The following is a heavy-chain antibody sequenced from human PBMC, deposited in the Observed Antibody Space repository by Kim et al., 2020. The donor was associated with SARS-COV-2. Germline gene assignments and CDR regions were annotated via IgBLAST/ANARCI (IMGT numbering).Heavy chain of an antibody. V-gene: IGHV3-23*01. J-gene: IGHJ6*02. CDR3: AKERYYGSGSDAMYV. CDR1: GFTFNKYA. Sequence: GGSLRLSCTASGFTFNKYAMSWVRQAPGMGLQWLSGTSGGGHTTLYADSLKGRFTMSRDNSKNTLYLQINSLRVEDTALYYCAKERYYGSGSDAMYVWG. CDR2: TSGGGHTT. D-gene: IGHD3-10*01.